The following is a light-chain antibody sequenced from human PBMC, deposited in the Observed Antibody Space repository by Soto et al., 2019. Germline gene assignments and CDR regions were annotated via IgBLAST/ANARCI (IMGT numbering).Light chain of an antibody. CDR1: SSDVGAYKY. J-gene: IGLJ2*01. CDR3: TSYVGSNTGV. V-gene: IGLV2-8*01. CDR2: EVS. Sequence: QSVLTQPPSASGSPVQSVTISCTGTSSDVGAYKYVSWYQQYPGKAPKLMIYEVSKRPSGVPDRFSGSKSCNTASLTVSGLHAEDEADYYCTSYVGSNTGVFVGGTTVTVL.